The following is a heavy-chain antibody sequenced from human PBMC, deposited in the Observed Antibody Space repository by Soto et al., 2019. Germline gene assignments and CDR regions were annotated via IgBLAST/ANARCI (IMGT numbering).Heavy chain of an antibody. V-gene: IGHV4-59*08. D-gene: IGHD3-3*01. J-gene: IGHJ6*02. CDR1: SGPDRSHN. CDR2: VYYTGDT. Sequence: QVQLQQSGPRLVKPSETLSLTCTVSSGPDRSHNWGWIRQPPGRGLEWIGYVYYTGDTAYNPSLRXXVXXSADTSTNDISLTLSSVTAAATAVSYCVRQGIECLHGLVDVWGQGTTVSVSS. CDR3: VRQGIECLHGLVDV.